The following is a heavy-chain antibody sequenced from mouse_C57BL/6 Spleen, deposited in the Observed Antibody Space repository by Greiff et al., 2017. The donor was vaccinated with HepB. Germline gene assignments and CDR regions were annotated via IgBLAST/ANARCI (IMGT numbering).Heavy chain of an antibody. CDR3: RWGSTTVVARGAY. CDR1: YTFTDYYM. Sequence: VQLQQSGPELVKPGASVKMSCKASGYTFTDYYMHWVKQKPGKGLEWIGEIYPGSGNTYYNEKFKGKATLTADTSSSTAYMQLSSLTSEDSAVYFRARWGSTTVVARGAYWGQGTTLTVSS. D-gene: IGHD1-1*01. J-gene: IGHJ2*01. V-gene: IGHV1-83*01. CDR2: YPGSGNTY.